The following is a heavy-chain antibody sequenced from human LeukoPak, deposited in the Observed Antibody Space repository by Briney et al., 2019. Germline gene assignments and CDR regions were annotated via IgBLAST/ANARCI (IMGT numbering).Heavy chain of an antibody. D-gene: IGHD2-15*01. CDR2: IYYSGST. Sequence: SETLSLTCAVSGGSISSGGYSWSWIRQPPGKGLEWIGYIYYSGSTNYNPSLKSRVTISVDTSKNQFSLKLSSVTAADTAVYYCARGGCSGGSCYPEDYFDYWGQGTLVTVSS. CDR3: ARGGCSGGSCYPEDYFDY. J-gene: IGHJ4*02. CDR1: GGSISSGGYS. V-gene: IGHV4-61*08.